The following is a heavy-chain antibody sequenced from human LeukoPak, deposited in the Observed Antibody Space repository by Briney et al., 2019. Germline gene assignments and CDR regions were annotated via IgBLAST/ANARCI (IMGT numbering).Heavy chain of an antibody. Sequence: SETLSRTCDVSGGSVTSTNWWAWFRQPPGKGLEWIGEVHLDGGTNYNPSLKSRLVMSADLPENHISLKLTSVTAADTAVYYCAREGGFYRPLDYSGQGTLVTVSS. CDR2: VHLDGGT. J-gene: IGHJ4*02. CDR1: GGSVTSTNW. D-gene: IGHD6-25*01. V-gene: IGHV4-4*02. CDR3: AREGGFYRPLDY.